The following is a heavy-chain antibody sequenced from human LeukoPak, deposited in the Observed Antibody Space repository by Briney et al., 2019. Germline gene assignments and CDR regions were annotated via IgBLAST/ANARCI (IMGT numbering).Heavy chain of an antibody. CDR1: GFTFSSYG. CDR3: AKAKDSSGYYRTAEYFQH. Sequence: PGGSLRLSCAASGFTFSSYGMHWVRQAPGKGLEWVAFIRYDGSNKYYADSVKGRFTISRGNSKNTLYLQMNSLRAEDTAVYYCAKAKDSSGYYRTAEYFQHWGQGTLVTVSS. J-gene: IGHJ1*01. D-gene: IGHD3-22*01. V-gene: IGHV3-30*02. CDR2: IRYDGSNK.